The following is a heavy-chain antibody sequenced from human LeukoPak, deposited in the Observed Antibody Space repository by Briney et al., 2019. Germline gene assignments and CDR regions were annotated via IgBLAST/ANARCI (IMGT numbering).Heavy chain of an antibody. J-gene: IGHJ4*02. V-gene: IGHV1-2*02. CDR1: GYTFTSYG. CDR3: ARGHRGGQWLADY. CDR2: INPNSGGT. Sequence: GASVKVSCKASGYTFTSYGISWVRQAPGQGLEWMGWINPNSGGTNYAQKFQGRVTMTRDTSISTAYMELSRLRSDDTAVYYCARGHRGGQWLADYWGQGTLVTVSS. D-gene: IGHD6-19*01.